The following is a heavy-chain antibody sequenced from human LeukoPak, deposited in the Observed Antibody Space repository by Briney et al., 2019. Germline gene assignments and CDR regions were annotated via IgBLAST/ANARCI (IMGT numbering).Heavy chain of an antibody. CDR1: GFTFSSYG. CDR3: ARSTYYYYGMDV. J-gene: IGHJ6*02. V-gene: IGHV3-30*03. Sequence: PGRSLRLSCAASGFTFSSYGMHWVRQAPGKGLEWVAVISYDGSNKYYADSVKGRFTISRDNSKNTLYLQMNSLRAEDTAVYYCARSTYYYYGMDVWGQGTTVTVSS. CDR2: ISYDGSNK.